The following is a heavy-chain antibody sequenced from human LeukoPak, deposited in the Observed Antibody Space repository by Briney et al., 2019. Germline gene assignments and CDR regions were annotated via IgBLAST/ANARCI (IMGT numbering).Heavy chain of an antibody. Sequence: GGSLRLSCAASGFTFSSYWISWVRQAPGKGLEWVANIKQDGSEKYYVDSVKGRFTISRDNAKNSLYLQMNSLRAEDTAVYYCARDFFGVVTIDAFDIWGQGTMVTVSS. V-gene: IGHV3-7*01. J-gene: IGHJ3*02. CDR3: ARDFFGVVTIDAFDI. CDR2: IKQDGSEK. D-gene: IGHD3-3*01. CDR1: GFTFSSYW.